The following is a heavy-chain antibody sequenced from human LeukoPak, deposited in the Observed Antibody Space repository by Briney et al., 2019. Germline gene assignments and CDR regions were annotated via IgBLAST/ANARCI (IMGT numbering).Heavy chain of an antibody. CDR1: GGTFSSYA. CDR2: IIPIFGTA. D-gene: IGHD3-9*01. CDR3: ATRPYDYDILTGYYSFDY. Sequence: SVKVSCKASGGTFSSYAISWVRQAPGQGLEWMGGIIPIFGTANYVQKFQGRVTITTDESTSTAYMELSSLRSEDTAVYYCATRPYDYDILTGYYSFDYWGQGTLVTVSS. J-gene: IGHJ4*02. V-gene: IGHV1-69*05.